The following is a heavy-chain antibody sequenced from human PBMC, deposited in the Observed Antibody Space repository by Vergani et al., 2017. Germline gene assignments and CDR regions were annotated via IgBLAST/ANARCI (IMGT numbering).Heavy chain of an antibody. Sequence: QVRLQESGPGLVKPSETLSLTCTVSGGSISSGGYYWSWIRQHPGKGLEWIGYIYYSGSTYYNPSLKSRVTISVDTSKNQFSLKLSSVTAADTAVYYCARDRCSSTSCYRWFDPWGQGTLVTVSS. D-gene: IGHD2-2*01. V-gene: IGHV4-31*03. CDR3: ARDRCSSTSCYRWFDP. CDR2: IYYSGST. J-gene: IGHJ5*02. CDR1: GGSISSGGYY.